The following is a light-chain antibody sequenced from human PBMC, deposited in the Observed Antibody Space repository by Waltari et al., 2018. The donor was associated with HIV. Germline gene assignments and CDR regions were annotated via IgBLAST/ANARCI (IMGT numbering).Light chain of an antibody. V-gene: IGKV3-20*01. Sequence: EIVLTQSPGTLSLSPGERATLSCRASQSVGSGYLAWYQQKPGQTPRLLIYGTSNRATGIPDRFSGSGSGTDFTLTISRLELEDFAVYYCHQYGSSPPFTFGPGTKVDIK. CDR3: HQYGSSPPFT. J-gene: IGKJ3*01. CDR1: QSVGSGY. CDR2: GTS.